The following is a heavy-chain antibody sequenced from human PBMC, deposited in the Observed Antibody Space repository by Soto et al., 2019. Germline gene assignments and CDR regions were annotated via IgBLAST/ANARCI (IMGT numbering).Heavy chain of an antibody. V-gene: IGHV1-69*01. Sequence: QVQLVQSGAEVKKPGSSVKVSCKASGRTFSSSAISWVRQAPGQGLEWMGGIIPIFGTANYAQKFQGRVTITADESTSTAYMELSSLRSEDTAVYYCARDGTGTTTGYYYYGMDVWGQGTTVTVSS. CDR2: IIPIFGTA. CDR1: GRTFSSSA. D-gene: IGHD1-7*01. J-gene: IGHJ6*02. CDR3: ARDGTGTTTGYYYYGMDV.